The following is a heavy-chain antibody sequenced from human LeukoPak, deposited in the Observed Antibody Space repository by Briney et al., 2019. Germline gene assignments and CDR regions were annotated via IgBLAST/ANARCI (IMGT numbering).Heavy chain of an antibody. J-gene: IGHJ4*02. D-gene: IGHD6-13*01. CDR2: IIPIFGTA. CDR1: GGTFSSYA. CDR3: ATLSPHSSSWYFDY. Sequence: SVKVSCKASGGTFSSYAISWVRQAPGQGLEWMGGIIPIFGTANYAQKFQGRVTITADKSTSTAYMELSSLRSEDTAVYYCATLSPHSSSWYFDYWGQGTLVTVSS. V-gene: IGHV1-69*06.